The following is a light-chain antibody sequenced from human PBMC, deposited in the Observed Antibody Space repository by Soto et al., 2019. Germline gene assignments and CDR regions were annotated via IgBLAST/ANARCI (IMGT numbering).Light chain of an antibody. J-gene: IGLJ2*01. CDR3: SSYTSTSTLV. Sequence: QSVLTQPASVSGSPGQSITISCAGTTSDVGNYNYISWYQQHPGKAPKLLISEGSKRPSGVSSRFSGYKSGNTASLTISGLQAEDEADYYCSSYTSTSTLVFGGGTQLTVL. V-gene: IGLV2-14*02. CDR1: TSDVGNYNY. CDR2: EGS.